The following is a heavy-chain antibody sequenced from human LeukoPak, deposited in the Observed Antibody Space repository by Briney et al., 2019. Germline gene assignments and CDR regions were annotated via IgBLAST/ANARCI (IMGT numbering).Heavy chain of an antibody. Sequence: PSETLSLTCTVSGGSFGSYYWSWIRQPAGKGLEWIGRIYSSGSATYNPTLKGRISMSVDTSKNQFSLKLSSVTAADTAVYHGEQNYMDVRGSGTMVTVSS. CDR3: EQNYMDV. D-gene: IGHD1-7*01. V-gene: IGHV4-4*07. CDR1: GGSFGSYY. J-gene: IGHJ2*01. CDR2: IYSSGSA.